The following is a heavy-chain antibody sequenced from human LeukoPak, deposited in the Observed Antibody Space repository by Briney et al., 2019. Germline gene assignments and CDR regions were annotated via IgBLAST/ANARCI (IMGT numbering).Heavy chain of an antibody. CDR3: ARGTVDTAMALDY. D-gene: IGHD5-18*01. Sequence: SETLSLTCTVSGGSVSSGSYYWSWIRQPPGKGLEWIGYIYYSGSTNYNPSLKSRVTISVDTSKNQFSLKLSSVTAADTAVYYCARGTVDTAMALDYWGQGTLVTVSS. J-gene: IGHJ4*02. V-gene: IGHV4-61*01. CDR2: IYYSGST. CDR1: GGSVSSGSYY.